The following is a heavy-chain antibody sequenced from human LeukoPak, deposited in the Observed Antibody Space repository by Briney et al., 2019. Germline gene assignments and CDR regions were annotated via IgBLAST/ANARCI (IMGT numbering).Heavy chain of an antibody. D-gene: IGHD3-22*01. CDR2: IYYSGST. CDR1: GGSISSGDFF. Sequence: PSETLSLTCAVSGGSISSGDFFWSWIRQPPGKGLEWIGYIYYSGSTNYNPSLKSRVTISVDTSKNQFSLKLSSVTAADTAVYYCARGGAWSSGYWAFDYWGQGTLVTVSS. J-gene: IGHJ4*02. CDR3: ARGGAWSSGYWAFDY. V-gene: IGHV4-30-4*08.